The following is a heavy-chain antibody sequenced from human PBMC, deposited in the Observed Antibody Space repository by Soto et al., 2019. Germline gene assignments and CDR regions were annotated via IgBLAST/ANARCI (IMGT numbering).Heavy chain of an antibody. J-gene: IGHJ4*02. CDR1: GFTFSSYG. D-gene: IGHD6-19*01. Sequence: QVQLVESGGGVVQPGRSLRLSCAASGFTFSSYGMHWVRQAPGKGLEWVAVISYDGSNKYYADSVKGRFTISRDNSKNTLYLQMNSLRAEDMAVYYCAKDRGIAVAGTFDYWGQGTLVTVSS. V-gene: IGHV3-30*18. CDR2: ISYDGSNK. CDR3: AKDRGIAVAGTFDY.